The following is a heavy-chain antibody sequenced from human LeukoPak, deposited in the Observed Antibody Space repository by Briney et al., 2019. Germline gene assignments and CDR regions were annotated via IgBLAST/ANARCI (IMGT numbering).Heavy chain of an antibody. Sequence: SETLSLTCAVYGGSFSGYYWSWLRQPPGKGLEWLGEINHSGSTNYNPSLKSRVTISVDTSKNQFSLKLSSVTAADTAVYYCARGGPRIAVASAQPNWFDPWGQGTLVTVSS. D-gene: IGHD6-19*01. V-gene: IGHV4-34*01. CDR2: INHSGST. CDR3: ARGGPRIAVASAQPNWFDP. J-gene: IGHJ5*02. CDR1: GGSFSGYY.